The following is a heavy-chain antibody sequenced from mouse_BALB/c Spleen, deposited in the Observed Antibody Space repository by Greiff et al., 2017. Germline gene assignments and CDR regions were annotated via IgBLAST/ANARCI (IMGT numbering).Heavy chain of an antibody. CDR3: ASGYGGYAMDY. CDR1: GFTFSSYA. CDR2: ISSGGST. D-gene: IGHD2-10*02. V-gene: IGHV5-6-5*01. J-gene: IGHJ4*01. Sequence: EVKLMESGGGLVKPGGSLKLSCAASGFTFSSYAMSWVRQTPEKRLEWVASISSGGSTYYPERVKGRFTISRDNARNILYLQMSSLGSEDTAMYYCASGYGGYAMDYWGQGTSVTVSS.